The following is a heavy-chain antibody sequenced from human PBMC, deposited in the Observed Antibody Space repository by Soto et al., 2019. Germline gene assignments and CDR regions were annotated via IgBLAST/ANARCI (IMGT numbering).Heavy chain of an antibody. D-gene: IGHD3-10*01. CDR3: ARDQGGSYSDY. CDR2: ISYDGSNK. Sequence: HPGGTLRLSCAASGFTFSSYAMHWVRQAPGKGLEWVAVISYDGSNKYYADSVKGRFTISRDNSKNTLYLQMNSLRAEDTAVYYCARDQGGSYSDYWGQGTLVTVSS. J-gene: IGHJ4*02. CDR1: GFTFSSYA. V-gene: IGHV3-30-3*01.